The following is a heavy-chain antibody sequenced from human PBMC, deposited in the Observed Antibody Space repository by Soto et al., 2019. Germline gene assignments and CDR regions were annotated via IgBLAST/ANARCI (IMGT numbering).Heavy chain of an antibody. CDR3: AKKSLLVVPGNYFYS. CDR1: GFTFSSYA. CDR2: LSGSGDNT. Sequence: EVQLLDSGGELVQPGGCLRLSCTASGFTFSSYAMTWVLQAPGKGLEWVSTLSGSGDNTYYADSVKGRFTISRDNSKNTLYLQTNSLRAEDTAMYYCAKKSLLVVPGNYFYSWGQGTLVTVSS. D-gene: IGHD2-15*01. J-gene: IGHJ4*02. V-gene: IGHV3-23*01.